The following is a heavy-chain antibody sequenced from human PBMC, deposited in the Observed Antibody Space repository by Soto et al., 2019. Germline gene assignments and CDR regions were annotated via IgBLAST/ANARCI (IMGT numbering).Heavy chain of an antibody. J-gene: IGHJ1*01. CDR3: VREMSVQWVSRRRDFQH. CDR1: GASISSSSYY. CDR2: FYYSGST. Sequence: SETLSLTCTVSGASISSSSYYWGWIRQPPGKGLEWIGSFYYSGSTYYNPSLKSRLTISVDTSKNQFSLKLSSVTAADTAVYYCVREMSVQWVSRRRDFQHWGQGTLVTVSS. D-gene: IGHD2-21*01. V-gene: IGHV4-39*02.